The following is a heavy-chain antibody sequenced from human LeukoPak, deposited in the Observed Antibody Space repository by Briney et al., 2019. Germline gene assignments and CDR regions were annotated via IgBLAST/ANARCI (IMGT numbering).Heavy chain of an antibody. D-gene: IGHD5-18*01. V-gene: IGHV3-23*01. J-gene: IGHJ4*02. CDR1: GFTFSSCA. CDR2: ISGSGGTT. Sequence: PGGSLRLSCAASGFTFSSCAMSWVRQAQGKGLEWVSGISGSGGTTYYADSVKGRFTISRDNSKNTVYLQMNSLRAEDTAVYYCAKGSAAAGYSYGNDIWGQGTLVTVSS. CDR3: AKGSAAAGYSYGNDI.